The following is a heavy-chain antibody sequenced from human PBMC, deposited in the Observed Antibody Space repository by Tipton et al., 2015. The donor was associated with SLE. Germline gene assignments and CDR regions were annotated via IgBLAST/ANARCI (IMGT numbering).Heavy chain of an antibody. D-gene: IGHD6-13*01. CDR3: ARIVAAAGTRYFDY. Sequence: TLSLTCTVSGGSISSYYWSWIRQPPGKGLEWIGYIYYSGSTNYNPSLKSRVTISVDTSKNQFSLKLSSVTAADTAVYYCARIVAAAGTRYFDYWGQGTLVTAPS. J-gene: IGHJ4*02. CDR2: IYYSGST. V-gene: IGHV4-59*08. CDR1: GGSISSYY.